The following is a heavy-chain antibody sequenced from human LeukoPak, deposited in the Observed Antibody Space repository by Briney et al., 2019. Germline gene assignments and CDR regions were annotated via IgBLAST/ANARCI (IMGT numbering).Heavy chain of an antibody. CDR2: ISYDGSNK. CDR1: GFTFSSYA. J-gene: IGHJ2*01. V-gene: IGHV3-30*04. D-gene: IGHD6-13*01. CDR3: ARAAYSSTWYSRYFDL. Sequence: GGSLRLSCAASGFTFSSYAMHWVRQAPGKGLEWVAVISYDGSNKYYADSVKGRFTISRDNSKNSLYLQMNSLRAEDTAVYYCARAAYSSTWYSRYFDLWGRGTLVTVSS.